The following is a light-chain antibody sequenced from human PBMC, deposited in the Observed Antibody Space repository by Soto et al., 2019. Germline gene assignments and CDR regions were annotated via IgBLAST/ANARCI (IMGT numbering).Light chain of an antibody. CDR3: QQRSSWPLT. J-gene: IGKJ4*01. CDR2: DAS. CDR1: QSVRSY. Sequence: EIVLTQSPATLSLSPGERATLSCRASQSVRSYLAWYQQKPGQAPRLLIYDASNRATGIPARFSGGGSATDFTLTISSLEPEDFAVYYCQQRSSWPLTFGGGTKVEIK. V-gene: IGKV3-11*01.